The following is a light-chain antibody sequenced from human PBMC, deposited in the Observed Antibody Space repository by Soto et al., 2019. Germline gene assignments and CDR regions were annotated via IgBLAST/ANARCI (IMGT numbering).Light chain of an antibody. CDR1: QDITSY. CDR3: LGYDSAPTWT. CDR2: AAS. J-gene: IGKJ1*01. V-gene: IGKV1-27*01. Sequence: DIQMTQSPSSLSPSVGDRVTITCRASQDITSYLAWYQQKPGKVPKLLIYAASTLQSGVPSRFSGSGSGTDFTLTISSLQPEDVATYYCLGYDSAPTWTFGQGTRVESK.